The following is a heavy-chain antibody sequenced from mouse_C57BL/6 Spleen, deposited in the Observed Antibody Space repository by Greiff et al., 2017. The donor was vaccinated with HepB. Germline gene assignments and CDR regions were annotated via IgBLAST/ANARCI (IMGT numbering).Heavy chain of an antibody. CDR2: ISSGSSTI. V-gene: IGHV5-17*01. CDR1: GFTFSDYG. CDR3: ARGRYGSSYYYFDY. D-gene: IGHD1-1*01. Sequence: VQLQESGGGLVKPGGSLKLSCAASGFTFSDYGMHWVRQAPEKGLEWVAYISSGSSTIYYADTVKGRFTISRDNAKNTLFLQMTSLRSEDTAMYYCARGRYGSSYYYFDYWGQGTTLTVSS. J-gene: IGHJ2*01.